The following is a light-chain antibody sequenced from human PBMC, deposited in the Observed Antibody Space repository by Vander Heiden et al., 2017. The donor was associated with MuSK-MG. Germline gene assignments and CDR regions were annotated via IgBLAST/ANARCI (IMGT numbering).Light chain of an antibody. V-gene: IGLV6-57*01. CDR2: GCN. CDR1: TGRMASKY. CDR3: QSYHSSNVV. Sequence: FMPPQPHAVYESPVKTVTLSGTRGTGRMASKYVACYQHRAGGSPSNVSDGCNQGPSGVQDRFSGSIDSSSNSAALTLSGLQTEDEADYACQSYHSSNVVFGGGTKLTVL. J-gene: IGLJ2*01.